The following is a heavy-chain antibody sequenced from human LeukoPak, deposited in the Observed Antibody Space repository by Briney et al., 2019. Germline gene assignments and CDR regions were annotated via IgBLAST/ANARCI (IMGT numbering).Heavy chain of an antibody. V-gene: IGHV3-48*03. CDR1: GFTFSSYE. CDR2: ISSSGSTI. CDR3: AREGKTVTPYYYYYYYMDV. J-gene: IGHJ6*03. D-gene: IGHD4-17*01. Sequence: PGGSLRLSCAASGFTFSSYEMNWVRQAPGKGLEWVSYISSSGSTIYYADSVKGRFTISRDNAKNSLYLQMNSLRAEDTAVYYCAREGKTVTPYYYYYYYMDVWGKGTTVTVSS.